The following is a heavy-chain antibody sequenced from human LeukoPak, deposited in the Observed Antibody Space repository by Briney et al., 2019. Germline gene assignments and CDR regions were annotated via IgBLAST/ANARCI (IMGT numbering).Heavy chain of an antibody. Sequence: ASVKVSCKASGYTFTGYYMHWVRQTPGQGLEWMGWINPNSGGTNYAQKFQGRVTMTRDTSISTAYMELSRLRSDDTAVYYCARGYRYCGGDCYSSWGQGTLVTVSS. CDR2: INPNSGGT. J-gene: IGHJ4*02. CDR1: GYTFTGYY. V-gene: IGHV1-2*02. CDR3: ARGYRYCGGDCYSS. D-gene: IGHD2-21*02.